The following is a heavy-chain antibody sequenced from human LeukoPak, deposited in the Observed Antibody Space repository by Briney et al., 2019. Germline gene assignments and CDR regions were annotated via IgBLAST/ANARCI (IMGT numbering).Heavy chain of an antibody. J-gene: IGHJ4*02. D-gene: IGHD6-13*01. CDR2: IYYSGST. Sequence: SETLSLTCTVSGGSISSYYWSWIRQPPGKGLEWIGYIYYSGSTNYNPSLKGRVTISVDTSKNQFSLKLSSVTAADTAVYYCAVNWKQLVIGHIDYWGQGTLVTVSS. CDR3: AVNWKQLVIGHIDY. V-gene: IGHV4-59*08. CDR1: GGSISSYY.